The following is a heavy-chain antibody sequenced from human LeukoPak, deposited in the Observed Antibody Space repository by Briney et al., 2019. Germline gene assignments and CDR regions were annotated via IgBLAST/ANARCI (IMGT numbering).Heavy chain of an antibody. CDR1: GFAFSGYS. V-gene: IGHV3-48*04. Sequence: GGSLRLSCAASGFAFSGYSMNWIRQAPGKGLEWVAYISYSSYTIHYADSVKGRFTISRDNAKNSLYLQMNSLRAEDTAMYYCARDGDGNFDYWGQGTLVTVSP. D-gene: IGHD4-17*01. CDR3: ARDGDGNFDY. J-gene: IGHJ4*02. CDR2: ISYSSYTI.